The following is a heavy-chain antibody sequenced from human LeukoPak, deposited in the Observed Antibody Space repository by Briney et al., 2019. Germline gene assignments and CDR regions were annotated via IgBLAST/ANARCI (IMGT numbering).Heavy chain of an antibody. J-gene: IGHJ2*01. D-gene: IGHD2-15*01. Sequence: GGSLRLSCAASGFTFSTYWLTWVRQAPGKGLEWVANIKQDGGEKYYVDSVKDRFNISRDNAKDSLFLQMNSLRAEDTAMYYCARSYCSGAGCGPYRYFDLWGRGTLVTVSS. CDR1: GFTFSTYW. CDR2: IKQDGGEK. CDR3: ARSYCSGAGCGPYRYFDL. V-gene: IGHV3-7*01.